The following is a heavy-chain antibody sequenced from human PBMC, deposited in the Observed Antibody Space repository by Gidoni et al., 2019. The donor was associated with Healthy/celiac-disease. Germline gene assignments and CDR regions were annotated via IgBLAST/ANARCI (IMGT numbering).Heavy chain of an antibody. Sequence: QVQLQESGPGLGKPSETLSLTCTVSGGSISSYYWSWIRQPPGKGLEWIGYIYYSGSTNYNPSLKSRVTISVDTSKNQFSLKLSSVTAADTAVYYCARRAPTSRWADAFDIWGQGTMVTVSS. CDR2: IYYSGST. D-gene: IGHD1-26*01. V-gene: IGHV4-59*08. J-gene: IGHJ3*02. CDR1: GGSISSYY. CDR3: ARRAPTSRWADAFDI.